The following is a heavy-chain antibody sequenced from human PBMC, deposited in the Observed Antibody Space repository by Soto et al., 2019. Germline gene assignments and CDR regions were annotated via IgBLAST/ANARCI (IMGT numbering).Heavy chain of an antibody. CDR1: GGTFSSYA. CDR2: IIPIFGTA. Sequence: QVQLVQSGAEVKKPGSSVKVSCKASGGTFSSYAISWVRQAPGQGLEWMGGIIPIFGTANYAQKFQGRVTITADESTSTAYMELSSLRSEDTAVYYCARDITMVRGVTIYYGIDVWGQGTTVTVSS. D-gene: IGHD3-10*01. V-gene: IGHV1-69*12. CDR3: ARDITMVRGVTIYYGIDV. J-gene: IGHJ6*02.